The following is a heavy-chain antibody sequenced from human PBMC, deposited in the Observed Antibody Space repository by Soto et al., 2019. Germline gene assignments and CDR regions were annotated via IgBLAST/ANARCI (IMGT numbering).Heavy chain of an antibody. Sequence: PGGSLRLSCAASGFTFRSYSMNWVRQAPGKGLEWVSSISSSSSYINYADSVKGRFTISRDNAKNSLYLQMNSLRAEDTAVYYCARTGTTNAFDIWGQGTMVTVSS. CDR3: ARTGTTNAFDI. D-gene: IGHD1-1*01. V-gene: IGHV3-21*01. J-gene: IGHJ3*02. CDR1: GFTFRSYS. CDR2: ISSSSSYI.